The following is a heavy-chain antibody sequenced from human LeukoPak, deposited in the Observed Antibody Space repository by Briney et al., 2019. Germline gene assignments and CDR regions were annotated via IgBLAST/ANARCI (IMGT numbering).Heavy chain of an antibody. CDR1: GFTFSSYA. J-gene: IGHJ4*02. Sequence: PGGSLRLSCAASGFTFSSYAMSWVRQAPGKGLEWVSDISGSGGSTYYTDSVKGRFTISRDNSKNTLYLQMNSLRAEDTAVYYCAKDRTSDYYPYYFDYWGQGTLVTVSS. CDR3: AKDRTSDYYPYYFDY. CDR2: ISGSGGST. V-gene: IGHV3-23*01. D-gene: IGHD3-22*01.